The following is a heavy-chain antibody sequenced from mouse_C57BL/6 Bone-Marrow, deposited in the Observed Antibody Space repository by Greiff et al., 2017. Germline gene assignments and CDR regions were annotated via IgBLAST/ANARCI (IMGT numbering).Heavy chain of an antibody. CDR2: IDPSDSYT. V-gene: IGHV1-69*01. CDR3: ARWSAMDY. CDR1: GYTFTSYW. Sequence: VQLQQPGAELVMPGASVKLSCKASGYTFTSYWMHWVKQRPGQGLEWIGEIDPSDSYTNYNQKFKGKSTLTVDKSSSTAYMQLSSLTSEDSAVYYCARWSAMDYRGQGTSVTVSS. J-gene: IGHJ4*01.